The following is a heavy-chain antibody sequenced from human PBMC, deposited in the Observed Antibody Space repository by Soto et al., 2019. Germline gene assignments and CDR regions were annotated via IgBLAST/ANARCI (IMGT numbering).Heavy chain of an antibody. D-gene: IGHD1-26*01. Sequence: SQTLSLTCAISGGSVSSNTASRNGIRQSPSRGLEWLGRTYYRSKCYNDYAVSVKSRITINPDTSKNQFSLHLNSVTPEDTALYYCVRDVGFDFDYWGQGTLVTVSS. CDR2: TYYRSKCYN. CDR3: VRDVGFDFDY. CDR1: GGSVSSNTAS. V-gene: IGHV6-1*01. J-gene: IGHJ4*02.